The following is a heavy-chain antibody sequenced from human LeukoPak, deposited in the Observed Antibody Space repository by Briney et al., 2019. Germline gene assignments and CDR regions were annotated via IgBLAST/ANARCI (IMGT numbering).Heavy chain of an antibody. D-gene: IGHD3-22*01. CDR2: ISGSGGST. V-gene: IGHV3-23*01. CDR1: GFTFSSYA. Sequence: PGGSLRLSCAASGFTFSSYAMSWVRQAPGKGLEWVSAISGSGGSTYYADSVKGRFTISRDNSKNTLYLQMNSLRAEDTAVYYCAKGSYDSSGYYRGAFDIWGQGTMVTVSS. J-gene: IGHJ3*02. CDR3: AKGSYDSSGYYRGAFDI.